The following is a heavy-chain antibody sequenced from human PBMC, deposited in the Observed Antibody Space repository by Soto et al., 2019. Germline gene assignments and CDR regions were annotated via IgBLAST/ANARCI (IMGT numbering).Heavy chain of an antibody. CDR2: ISGSGGST. CDR1: GFPFSLYD. CDR3: AKATRGGAATLIRDY. Sequence: EVQLLESGGGLVQPAGSLRLSCAAAGFPFSLYDMSWVRQAPGKGLEWVSAISGSGGSTYYADSVKGRFTISRDNSKNTLDLQRNSLRADYTAVYYCAKATRGGAATLIRDYCGQGTLGTVSS. V-gene: IGHV3-23*01. J-gene: IGHJ4*02. D-gene: IGHD6-13*01.